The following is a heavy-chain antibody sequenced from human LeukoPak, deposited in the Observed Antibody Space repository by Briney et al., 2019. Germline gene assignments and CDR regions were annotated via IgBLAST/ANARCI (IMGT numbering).Heavy chain of an antibody. D-gene: IGHD3-22*01. CDR2: IYTSGST. CDR1: GGSISSYY. J-gene: IGHJ4*02. Sequence: SETLSLTCTVSGGSISSYYWSWIRQPAGKGLEWIGRIYTSGSTNYNPSLKSRVTMSVDTSKNQFSLKLSSVTAADTAVYYCARVDRYYYDSSGYKGFDYWGQGTLVTVSS. V-gene: IGHV4-4*07. CDR3: ARVDRYYYDSSGYKGFDY.